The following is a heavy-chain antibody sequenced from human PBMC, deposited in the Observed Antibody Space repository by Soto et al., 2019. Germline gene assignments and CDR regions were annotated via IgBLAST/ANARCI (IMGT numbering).Heavy chain of an antibody. CDR2: TTDTDGDR. CDR3: VTEDTSTYYYYGMDV. V-gene: IGHV3-23*01. D-gene: IGHD3-3*01. Sequence: PVGTLSLSCVSSVITFRSRAMSWVRQSPGEGLEWVSVTTDTDGDRKYADSVRGRFTISRDNSKNTLYLQMSSLRAEDTAVYYCVTEDTSTYYYYGMDVWDQETKATVS. CDR1: VITFRSRA. J-gene: IGHJ6*02.